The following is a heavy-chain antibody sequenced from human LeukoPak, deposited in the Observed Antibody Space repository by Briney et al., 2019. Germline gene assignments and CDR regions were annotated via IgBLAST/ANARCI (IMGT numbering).Heavy chain of an antibody. Sequence: PSETLSLTCTVSGGSISSYYWSWIRQPPGKGLEWIGYIYYSGCTNYNPSLKSRVTISVGTSKNQFSLKLSSVTAADTAVYYCARQTDSSSWPIDYWGQGTLVTVSS. V-gene: IGHV4-59*01. D-gene: IGHD6-13*01. J-gene: IGHJ4*02. CDR2: IYYSGCT. CDR1: GGSISSYY. CDR3: ARQTDSSSWPIDY.